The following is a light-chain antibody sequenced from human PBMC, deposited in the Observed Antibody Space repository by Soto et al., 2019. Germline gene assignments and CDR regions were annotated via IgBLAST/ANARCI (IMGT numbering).Light chain of an antibody. Sequence: DIQMTQSPSTLSASVGDRVTITCRASQSISSWLSWYQQKPGKAPKLLIYDASSLQSGVPSRFSGSGSGTEFTLTISGLQPDDFATYYCQQYNSYSGGTFGQGTKVDI. CDR3: QQYNSYSGGT. V-gene: IGKV1-5*01. CDR1: QSISSW. J-gene: IGKJ1*01. CDR2: DAS.